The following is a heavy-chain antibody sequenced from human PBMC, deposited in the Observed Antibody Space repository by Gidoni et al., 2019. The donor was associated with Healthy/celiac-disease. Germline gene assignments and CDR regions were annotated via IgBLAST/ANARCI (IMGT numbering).Heavy chain of an antibody. CDR3: ARRGRRAIAAAVYEFDY. V-gene: IGHV1-69*01. CDR1: GGTFSSYA. CDR2: FIPIFGTA. Sequence: QVQLVQPGAEVKKPGCAVKVSCKAAGGTFSSYAISWVRQAPGQGLEWMGGFIPIFGTANYAQEFQGRVTITADESTITAYMELSSLRSEDTAVYYCARRGRRAIAAAVYEFDYWGQGTLVTVSS. J-gene: IGHJ4*02. D-gene: IGHD6-13*01.